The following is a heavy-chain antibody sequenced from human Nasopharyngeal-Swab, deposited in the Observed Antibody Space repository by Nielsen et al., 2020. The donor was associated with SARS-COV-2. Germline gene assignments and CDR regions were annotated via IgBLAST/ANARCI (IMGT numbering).Heavy chain of an antibody. Sequence: WIRQPPGKALGWLALIYWDDDKRYSPSLKSRLTITKDTSKNQVVLTMTNMDPVDTATYYCARIIEVNTSYYYYGMDVWGQGTTVTVSS. V-gene: IGHV2-5*02. J-gene: IGHJ6*02. CDR2: IYWDDDK. D-gene: IGHD3-22*01. CDR3: ARIIEVNTSYYYYGMDV.